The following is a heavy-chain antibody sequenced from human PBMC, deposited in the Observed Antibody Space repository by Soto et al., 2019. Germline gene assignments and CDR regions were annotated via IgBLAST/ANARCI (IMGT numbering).Heavy chain of an antibody. J-gene: IGHJ5*02. CDR2: ISAYNGNT. V-gene: IGHV1-18*01. Sequence: ASVKVSCKASGYTFTIYGISWVRQAPGQGLEWMGWISAYNGNTNYAQKLQGRVTMTTDTSTSTAYVELRSLRSDDTAVYYCAREKWRDFWSGSLDWFDPWGQGTLVTVSS. CDR1: GYTFTIYG. D-gene: IGHD3-3*01. CDR3: AREKWRDFWSGSLDWFDP.